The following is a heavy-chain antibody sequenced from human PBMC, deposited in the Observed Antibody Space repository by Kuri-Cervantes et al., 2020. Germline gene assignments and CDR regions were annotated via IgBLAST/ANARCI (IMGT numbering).Heavy chain of an antibody. V-gene: IGHV1-18*04. D-gene: IGHD6-19*01. CDR2: ISAYHGKT. CDR3: ARIYSSGWSAALDY. J-gene: IGHJ4*02. Sequence: ASVKVSCKASGYTFNSYGISWVRQAPGQGLEWMGWISAYHGKTNYAQNVQSRVTMTTDTSTSTAYMELRSLRSDDTAVYYCARIYSSGWSAALDYWGQGTLVTVSS. CDR1: GYTFNSYG.